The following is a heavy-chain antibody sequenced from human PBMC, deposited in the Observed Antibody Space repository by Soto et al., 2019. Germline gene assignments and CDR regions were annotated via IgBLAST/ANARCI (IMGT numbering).Heavy chain of an antibody. V-gene: IGHV3-23*01. Sequence: GGSLRLSCAASGFTFSSYAMSWVRQAPGKGLEWVSAISGSGGSTYYADSVKGRFTISRANSKNTLYLQMNSLRAEDTAVYYCATKYYDYVWGSYTLDYWGQGTLVTVSS. CDR1: GFTFSSYA. D-gene: IGHD3-16*01. CDR3: ATKYYDYVWGSYTLDY. CDR2: ISGSGGST. J-gene: IGHJ4*02.